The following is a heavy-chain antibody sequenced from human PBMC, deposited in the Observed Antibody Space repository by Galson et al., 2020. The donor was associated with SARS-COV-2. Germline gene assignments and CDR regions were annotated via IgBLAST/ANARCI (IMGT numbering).Heavy chain of an antibody. CDR1: GFTFSNFA. CDR3: ETWVAGRGGGRYFEL. D-gene: IGHD3-16*01. CDR2: LSASGGST. J-gene: IGHJ2*01. Sequence: GGSLRLSCAASGFTFSNFAMSWVRQRPGKGLEWVSSLSASGGSTYYADSLKDHFTISRDNSKNTMYLHVNGRTGEDPAVYSCETWVAGRGGGRYFELWGRGTLVTVSS. V-gene: IGHV3-23*01.